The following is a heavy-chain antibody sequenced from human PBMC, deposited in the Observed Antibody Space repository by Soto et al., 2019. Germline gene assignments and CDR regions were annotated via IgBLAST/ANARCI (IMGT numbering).Heavy chain of an antibody. D-gene: IGHD2-2*01. CDR2: LSSSSSTI. Sequence: EVQLVESGGGLVQPGGSLRLSCAASGFTFSSYSMNWVRQAPGKGLEWVSYLSSSSSTIYYADSVTGRFTISRDNAKSSFDVQMNVLRAENTAVYDCAREREIGETSDGCDSWGQGTMITVSS. V-gene: IGHV3-48*01. CDR1: GFTFSSYS. CDR3: AREREIGETSDGCDS. J-gene: IGHJ5*01.